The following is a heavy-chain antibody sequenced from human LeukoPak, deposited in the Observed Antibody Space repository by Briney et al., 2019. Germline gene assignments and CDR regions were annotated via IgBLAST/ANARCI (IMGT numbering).Heavy chain of an antibody. J-gene: IGHJ6*03. V-gene: IGHV1-18*01. CDR2: SSTYSGDT. Sequence: ASVKVSCKVSGYTFNSYAISWVRQAPGQGLEWMGGSSTYSGDTNYAQKLQGRVTMTTDTPTTTAYMELRSLRSDDTAVYYCARGGSNDPFYYYYMDVWGKGTTVTVSS. CDR1: GYTFNSYA. D-gene: IGHD1-1*01. CDR3: ARGGSNDPFYYYYMDV.